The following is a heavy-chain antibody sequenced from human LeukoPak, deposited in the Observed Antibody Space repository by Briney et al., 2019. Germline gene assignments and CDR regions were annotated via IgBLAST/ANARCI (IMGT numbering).Heavy chain of an antibody. CDR1: RYSFTSYD. CDR2: MNPNSGNT. J-gene: IGHJ4*02. V-gene: IGHV1-8*01. CDR3: ARGLQFSYDY. D-gene: IGHD5-24*01. Sequence: ASVKVSCKASRYSFTSYDINWLRQATGQGLEWMGWMNPNSGNTGYAPKFQGRVTLTRSTSINTAYMELSSLRSEDTAIYYCARGLQFSYDYWGQGTLVTVSS.